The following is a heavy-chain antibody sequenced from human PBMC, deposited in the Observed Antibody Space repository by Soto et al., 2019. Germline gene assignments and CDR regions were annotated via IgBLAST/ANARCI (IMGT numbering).Heavy chain of an antibody. Sequence: SETLSLTCTVSGDSISSGGSYWNWIRQRPGKGLEWMGYIFYSGSFYYTPSLRGRVMMSADTSKNQFYLRLSSVTAADTAVFYCGSAPEPPTIFGLVPPYFFNHWGQGTLVTVSS. CDR3: GSAPEPPTIFGLVPPYFFNH. J-gene: IGHJ4*02. V-gene: IGHV4-31*03. D-gene: IGHD3-3*01. CDR1: GDSISSGGSY. CDR2: IFYSGSF.